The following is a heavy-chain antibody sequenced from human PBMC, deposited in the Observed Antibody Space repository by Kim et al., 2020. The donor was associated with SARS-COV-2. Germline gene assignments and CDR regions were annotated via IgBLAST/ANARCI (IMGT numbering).Heavy chain of an antibody. CDR3: AAGAPGH. V-gene: IGHV4-34*01. Sequence: SETLSLTCAVSGGSFNGFQWTWIRKTPATGLEWIGQINYNGITNYNPSLKSRVTMSVDTAKNQFSLTLRSVTAADTAVYYCAAGAPGHWGQGTLVTVSS. J-gene: IGHJ1*01. CDR1: GGSFNGFQ. CDR2: INYNGIT.